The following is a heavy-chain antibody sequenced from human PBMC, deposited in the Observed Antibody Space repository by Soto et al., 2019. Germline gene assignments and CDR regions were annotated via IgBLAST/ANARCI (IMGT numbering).Heavy chain of an antibody. J-gene: IGHJ3*01. CDR1: GDSISNSRW. Sequence: HVQLQESGPGLVKPSGTLSLTCAVSGDSISNSRWWTWVRQPPGKGLEWIGDIFHSGDTNYNPSLKSRIFISVANSQHQFSLKVSSVTAAATAVYYCAYRTGWYRHDVWGQGTLVTVSS. V-gene: IGHV4-4*02. CDR2: IFHSGDT. D-gene: IGHD6-19*01. CDR3: AYRTGWYRHDV.